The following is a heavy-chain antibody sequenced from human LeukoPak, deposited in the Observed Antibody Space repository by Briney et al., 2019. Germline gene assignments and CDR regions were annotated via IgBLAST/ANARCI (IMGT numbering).Heavy chain of an antibody. CDR2: IWYDGSNK. Sequence: GRSLRLSCAASGFTFSSYGMHWVRQAPGKGLEWVAVIWYDGSNKYYADSVKGRFTISRDNSKNTLYLQMNSLRAEDTAVYYCARPRGAAAGTFGFDPWGQGTLVTVSS. CDR1: GFTFSSYG. D-gene: IGHD6-13*01. CDR3: ARPRGAAAGTFGFDP. V-gene: IGHV3-33*01. J-gene: IGHJ5*02.